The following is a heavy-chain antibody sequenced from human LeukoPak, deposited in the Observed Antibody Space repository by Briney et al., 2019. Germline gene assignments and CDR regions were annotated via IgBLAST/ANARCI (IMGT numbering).Heavy chain of an antibody. D-gene: IGHD5-12*01. V-gene: IGHV1-46*01. J-gene: IGHJ5*02. Sequence: ASVKVSCKASGYTFTSYYMHWVRQAPGQGLEWMGIINPSGGSTSYAQKLQGRGTMTRDTPTSTVYMELSSLRPENTAVYYCARGGYDPHNLFDPWGQGTLVTVSS. CDR1: GYTFTSYY. CDR2: INPSGGST. CDR3: ARGGYDPHNLFDP.